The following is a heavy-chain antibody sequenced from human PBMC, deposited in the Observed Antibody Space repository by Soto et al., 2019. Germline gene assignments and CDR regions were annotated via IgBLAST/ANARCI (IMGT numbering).Heavy chain of an antibody. CDR1: GFTFSSYA. V-gene: IGHV3-23*01. D-gene: IGHD3-22*01. CDR2: ISGSGGST. J-gene: IGHJ4*02. Sequence: GGSLRLSCAASGFTFSSYAMSWVRQAPGKGLEWVSAISGSGGSTYYADSVKGRFTISRDNSKNTLYLQMNSLRAEDTAVYYCAKDRTGYDSSGYYYSYFDYWGQGTLVTVSS. CDR3: AKDRTGYDSSGYYYSYFDY.